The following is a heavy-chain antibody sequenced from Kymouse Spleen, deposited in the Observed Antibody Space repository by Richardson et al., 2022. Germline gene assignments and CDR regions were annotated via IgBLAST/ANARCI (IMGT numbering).Heavy chain of an antibody. CDR3: AKPGTTSSYYYYGMDV. D-gene: IGHD1-7*01. CDR2: ISGSGGST. CDR1: GFTFSSYA. V-gene: IGHV3-23*04. Sequence: EVQLVESGGGLVQPGGSLRLSCAASGFTFSSYAMSWVRQAPGKGLEWVSAISGSGGSTYYADSVKGRFTISRDNSKNTLYLQMNSLRAEDTAVYYCAKPGTTSSYYYYGMDVWGQGTTVTVSS. J-gene: IGHJ6*02.